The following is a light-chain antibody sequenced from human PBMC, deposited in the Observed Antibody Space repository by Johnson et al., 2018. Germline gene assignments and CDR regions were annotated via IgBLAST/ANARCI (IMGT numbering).Light chain of an antibody. Sequence: VLTQPPSVSAAPGQKVTISCSGSSSNIGNNYVSWYQQLPGTAPKLLIYENNKRPSVIPDRFSGSKSGTSATLGITGLQTGDEADYYCGTWDSSLSAGNVFGTGTKVTVL. CDR1: SSNIGNNY. CDR3: GTWDSSLSAGNV. CDR2: ENN. V-gene: IGLV1-51*02. J-gene: IGLJ1*01.